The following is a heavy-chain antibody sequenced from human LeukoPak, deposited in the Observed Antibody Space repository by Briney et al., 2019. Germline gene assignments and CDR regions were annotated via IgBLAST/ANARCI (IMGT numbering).Heavy chain of an antibody. CDR1: GYTFTGYY. V-gene: IGHV1-2*02. CDR3: AREPEMATIHFDY. Sequence: GASVKVSCKASGYTFTGYYIHWVRQAPGQGLEWMGWINPNSGGTNYAQKFQGRVTMTRDTSISTAYMELSRLRSDDTAVYYCAREPEMATIHFDYWGQGTLVTVSS. J-gene: IGHJ4*02. CDR2: INPNSGGT. D-gene: IGHD5-24*01.